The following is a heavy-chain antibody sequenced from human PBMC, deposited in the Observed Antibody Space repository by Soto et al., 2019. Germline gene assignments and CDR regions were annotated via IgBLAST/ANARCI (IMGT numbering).Heavy chain of an antibody. CDR1: GFNFSRYW. CDR3: TAPRDEYGSGVSWFTYGMDI. V-gene: IGHV3-74*01. Sequence: GGSLRLSCPASGFNFSRYWTHWVRQVPGRGLVWVSHINSDGSRTTYADSVKGRFTISRDNAKNTLYLQMKRLTVDDTAIYYCTAPRDEYGSGVSWFTYGMDIWGQGTTVTVSS. J-gene: IGHJ6*02. D-gene: IGHD3-10*01. CDR2: INSDGSRT.